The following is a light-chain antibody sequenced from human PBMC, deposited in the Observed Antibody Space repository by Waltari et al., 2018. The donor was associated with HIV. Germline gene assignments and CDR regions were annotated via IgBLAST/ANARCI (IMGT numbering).Light chain of an antibody. CDR1: QDISNY. Sequence: DIQMTQSPSSLSASVGDRVTITCQASQDISNYLNWYQQKPGKAPKLLIYDASNLETGVPSRFSGSGSGTDFTFTISSLQPEDIATYYCQQYDNLPGFTFGPGTKVDIK. CDR2: DAS. V-gene: IGKV1-33*01. J-gene: IGKJ3*01. CDR3: QQYDNLPGFT.